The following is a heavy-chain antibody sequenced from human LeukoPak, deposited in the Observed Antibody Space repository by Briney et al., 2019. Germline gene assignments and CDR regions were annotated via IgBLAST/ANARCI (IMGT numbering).Heavy chain of an antibody. J-gene: IGHJ5*02. CDR2: INPDSGDT. V-gene: IGHV1-2*02. D-gene: IGHD2/OR15-2a*01. Sequence: GASVRVSCKASGYTFTSYDMKWVRQAPGQGLEWMGWINPDSGDTNYAKRVQGRVIMTRDTSISTAYMEMSNLRSDDTAVYYCARYPPDCTSTTCRPGDWFDHWGQGTLVTVSS. CDR1: GYTFTSYD. CDR3: ARYPPDCTSTTCRPGDWFDH.